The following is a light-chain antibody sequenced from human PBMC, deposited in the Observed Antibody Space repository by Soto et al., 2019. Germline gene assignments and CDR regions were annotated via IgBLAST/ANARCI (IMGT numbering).Light chain of an antibody. V-gene: IGKV3-15*01. CDR1: QSVSSN. J-gene: IGKJ1*01. CDR2: GAF. CDR3: PQYNDLPLT. Sequence: ERVLSKSPGTLSLSPGERATLSCRASQSVSSNFLAWYQQKPGQAPSLLIYGAFTRATGIPARFSGTGSGTEFTLTICSLQSEDFALYYSPQYNDLPLTSCQGTKAAIK.